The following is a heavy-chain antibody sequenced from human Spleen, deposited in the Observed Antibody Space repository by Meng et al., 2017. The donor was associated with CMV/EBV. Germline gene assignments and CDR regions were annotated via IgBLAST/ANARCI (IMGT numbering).Heavy chain of an antibody. CDR2: ISGSGGST. D-gene: IGHD2-15*01. J-gene: IGHJ4*02. V-gene: IGHV3-23*01. CDR3: AKDLEQYCGGGSCYSYFDY. CDR1: GFTFSSYS. Sequence: GGSLRLSCAASGFTFSSYSMNWVRQAPGKGLEWVSAISGSGGSTYYADSVKGRFTISRDNSKNTLYLQMNSLRAEDTAVYYCAKDLEQYCGGGSCYSYFDYWGQGTLVNVSS.